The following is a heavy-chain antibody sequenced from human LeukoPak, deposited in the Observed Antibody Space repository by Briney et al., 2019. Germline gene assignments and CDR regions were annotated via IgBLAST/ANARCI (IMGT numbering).Heavy chain of an antibody. D-gene: IGHD6-19*01. Sequence: PGGSLRLSCAASGFTFRTYAMSWVRQAPGKALEWVSGISDSGGNTYYAGSVRGRFTISRDNSRNTVYLQMYSLGAEDTAVYYCAGAVTGYYYGMDAWGQGTTVTVSS. J-gene: IGHJ6*02. V-gene: IGHV3-23*01. CDR3: AGAVTGYYYGMDA. CDR1: GFTFRTYA. CDR2: ISDSGGNT.